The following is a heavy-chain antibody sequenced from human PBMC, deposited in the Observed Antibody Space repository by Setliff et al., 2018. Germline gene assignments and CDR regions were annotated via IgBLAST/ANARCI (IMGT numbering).Heavy chain of an antibody. D-gene: IGHD2-8*01. CDR2: ISPYNDNT. J-gene: IGHJ5*01. Sequence: ASVKVSCKASGYMFKSYGITWMRQAPGQGPEWMGWISPYNDNTNSAEKFQDRITITTDTSTSTSYMELRSLRSDDTAVYYCARLVRYCTRTACQKLAGDESWGQGTLVTVSS. CDR1: GYMFKSYG. CDR3: ARLVRYCTRTACQKLAGDES. V-gene: IGHV1-18*01.